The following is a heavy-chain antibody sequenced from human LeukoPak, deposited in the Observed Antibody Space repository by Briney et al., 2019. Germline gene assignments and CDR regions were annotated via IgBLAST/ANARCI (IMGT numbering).Heavy chain of an antibody. V-gene: IGHV3-74*01. CDR1: GFTFSGYW. CDR2: INNDGSYT. CDR3: ATDGSYYDSTGYYDY. D-gene: IGHD3-22*01. J-gene: IGHJ4*02. Sequence: GGSLRLSCAASGFTFSGYWMHWVRQAPGKGLVWVSRINNDGSYTSYADSVKGRFTISRDNAKNTLYVQMNSLRAEDTAVYYCATDGSYYDSTGYYDYWGQGTLVTVSS.